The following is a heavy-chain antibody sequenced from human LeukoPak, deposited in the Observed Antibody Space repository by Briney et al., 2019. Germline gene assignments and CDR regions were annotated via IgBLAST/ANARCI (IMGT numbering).Heavy chain of an antibody. CDR2: IYYSGST. J-gene: IGHJ6*02. CDR1: GGSISSYY. V-gene: IGHV4-59*01. CDR3: ARAYFTLDTGRDYYYYGMDV. Sequence: PSETLSVTCTVSGGSISSYYWSWIRQPPGNGLEGIGYIYYSGSTNYNPSLKSRVTISVDTSKNQFSLKLSSVTAADTAVYYCARAYFTLDTGRDYYYYGMDVWGQGNTVTVSS. D-gene: IGHD5-18*01.